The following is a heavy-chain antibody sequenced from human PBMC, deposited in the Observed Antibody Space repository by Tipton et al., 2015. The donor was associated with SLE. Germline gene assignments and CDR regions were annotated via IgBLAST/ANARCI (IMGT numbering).Heavy chain of an antibody. CDR1: GGSISSYY. Sequence: LRLSCTVSGGSISSYYWSWIRQPPGKGLEWIGYIYYSGSTNYNPSLKSRVTISVDTSKNQFSLKLSSVIAADTAVYYCARAGEGSAKRSGIAVAGIDYWGQGTLVTVSS. V-gene: IGHV4-59*01. D-gene: IGHD6-19*01. CDR2: IYYSGST. J-gene: IGHJ4*02. CDR3: ARAGEGSAKRSGIAVAGIDY.